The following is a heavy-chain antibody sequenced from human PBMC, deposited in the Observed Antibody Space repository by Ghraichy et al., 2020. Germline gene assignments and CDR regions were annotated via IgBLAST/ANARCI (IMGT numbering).Heavy chain of an antibody. CDR1: GFTFSSYA. J-gene: IGHJ4*02. CDR2: ISGSGGST. D-gene: IGHD3-9*01. Sequence: LSLTCAASGFTFSSYAMSWVRQAPGKGLEWVSAISGSGGSTYYADSVKGRFTISRDNSKNTLYLQMNSLRAEDTAVYYCAKAPVFVYYDILTGYHGYFDYWGQGTLVTVSS. CDR3: AKAPVFVYYDILTGYHGYFDY. V-gene: IGHV3-23*01.